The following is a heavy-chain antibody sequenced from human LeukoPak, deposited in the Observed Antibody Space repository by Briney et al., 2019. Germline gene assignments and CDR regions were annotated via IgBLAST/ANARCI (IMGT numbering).Heavy chain of an antibody. CDR1: GYTFTSCD. CDR3: TRGSSGRRDN. CDR2: MNPNSGNT. Sequence: ATVKVSCKASGYTFTSCDINWVRQATGQGLEWMGWMNPNSGNTGYGQSFQGRITMTRDISIGTAYMELSNLTSEDTAIYYCTRGSSGRRDNWGQGTLVTVSA. D-gene: IGHD6-19*01. V-gene: IGHV1-8*01. J-gene: IGHJ4*02.